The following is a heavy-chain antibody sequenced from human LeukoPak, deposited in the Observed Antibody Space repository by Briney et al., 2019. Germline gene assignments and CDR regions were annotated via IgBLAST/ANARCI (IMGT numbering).Heavy chain of an antibody. CDR2: INSDGGST. CDR3: ARSRGLLLPEY. J-gene: IGHJ4*02. D-gene: IGHD3-3*01. Sequence: PGGSLRLSCAASGFTFSTYWMHWVRQAPGKGLVWVSRINSDGGSTSYADSVKGRFTISRDNAKNTQDLQMNSLRAEDTAVYYCARSRGLLLPEYWGQGTLVTVSS. V-gene: IGHV3-74*01. CDR1: GFTFSTYW.